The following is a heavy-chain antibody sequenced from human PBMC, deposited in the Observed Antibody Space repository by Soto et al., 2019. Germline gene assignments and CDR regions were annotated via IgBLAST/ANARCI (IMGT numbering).Heavy chain of an antibody. J-gene: IGHJ6*03. V-gene: IGHV3-74*01. D-gene: IGHD3-10*01. Sequence: GGSLRLSCAASGFTFSSYWMHWVRQAPGKGLVWVSRINSDGSSTSYADSVKGRFTISRENAKNKRYLQMNSLRAEDTAVYYCARVYYGSGSYYQKIYYYYYYMDVWGKGTTVTVSS. CDR3: ARVYYGSGSYYQKIYYYYYYMDV. CDR2: INSDGSST. CDR1: GFTFSSYW.